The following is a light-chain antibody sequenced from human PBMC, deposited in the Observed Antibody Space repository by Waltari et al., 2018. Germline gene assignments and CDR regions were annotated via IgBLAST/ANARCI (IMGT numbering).Light chain of an antibody. CDR1: ALPKPF. J-gene: IGLJ2*01. CDR3: QSADSSGRHMT. CDR2: KDR. Sequence: SYALTQPPSVSVSPGQTARITFSGDALPKPFAFWYQVKPGQAPLLVIYKDRERPSGISERLSGSSSGTVVTLTISGVQAEDEADYYCQSADSSGRHMTFGGGTKLTVL. V-gene: IGLV3-25*03.